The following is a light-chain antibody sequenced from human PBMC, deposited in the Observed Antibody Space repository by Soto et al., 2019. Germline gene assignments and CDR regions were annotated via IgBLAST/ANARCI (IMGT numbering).Light chain of an antibody. J-gene: IGKJ2*01. CDR2: LHS. V-gene: IGKV2-28*01. Sequence: VMTQSPLSLPVTPGEPASISCRSSQCLLHTNGYNYLDWYLQRPGQSPQLLIYLHSNRSSGVPDRFRGSGSGTDFTLTISRVETEDAGVYYCMQALQTPYTFGQGTRLEI. CDR1: QCLLHTNGYNY. CDR3: MQALQTPYT.